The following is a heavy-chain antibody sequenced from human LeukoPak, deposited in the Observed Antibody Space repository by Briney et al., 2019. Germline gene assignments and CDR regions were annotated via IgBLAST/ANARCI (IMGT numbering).Heavy chain of an antibody. Sequence: SETLSLTCTVSNGSISSDTYFWSWIRQPAGKGLEWIGRMSSSGISTYGPSLKSRVTISIDTSRNQFSMNLNSVTAADTAVYYCAKGAGPPWFDPWGRGTLVTVSS. CDR2: MSSSGIS. CDR1: NGSISSDTYF. D-gene: IGHD6-19*01. V-gene: IGHV4-61*02. J-gene: IGHJ5*02. CDR3: AKGAGPPWFDP.